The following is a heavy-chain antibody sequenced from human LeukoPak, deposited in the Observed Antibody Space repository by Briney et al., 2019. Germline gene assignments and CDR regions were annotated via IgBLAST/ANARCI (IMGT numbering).Heavy chain of an antibody. CDR1: GGSFSGYY. CDR3: ARGVGWIQLWLTRIFDY. V-gene: IGHV4-34*01. D-gene: IGHD5-18*01. Sequence: SETLSLTCAVYGGSFSGYYWSWIRQPPGKGLEWIGAINHSGSTNYNPSLKSRVTISVDTSKNQFSLKLSSVTAADTAVYYCARGVGWIQLWLTRIFDYWGQGTLVTVSS. J-gene: IGHJ4*02. CDR2: INHSGST.